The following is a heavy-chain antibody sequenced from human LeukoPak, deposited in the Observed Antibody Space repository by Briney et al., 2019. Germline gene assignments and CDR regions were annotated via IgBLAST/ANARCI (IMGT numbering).Heavy chain of an antibody. CDR3: ARATIFGVVILSAPYSMDV. V-gene: IGHV4-61*02. CDR2: IYTSGST. CDR1: GGSISSGSYY. J-gene: IGHJ6*03. D-gene: IGHD3-3*01. Sequence: PSETLSLTCTVSGGSISSGSYYWSWIRQLAGKGLEWIGRIYTSGSTNYNPSLKSRVTISVDTSKNQFSLKLSSVTAADTAVYYCARATIFGVVILSAPYSMDVWGKGTTVTVSS.